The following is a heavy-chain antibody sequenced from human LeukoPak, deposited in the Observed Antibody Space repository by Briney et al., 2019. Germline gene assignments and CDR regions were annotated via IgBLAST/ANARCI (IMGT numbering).Heavy chain of an antibody. CDR1: GDSVSSKNGA. D-gene: IGHD6-19*01. V-gene: IGHV6-1*01. Sequence: SQTLSLTCAISGDSVSSKNGAWNWIRHSPARGLECLGRTYYRSQQYDEYPDSVKGRVTISPDTSKNQFSLHVYSVTPEDTAVYYCTRDLGTSGWYTFDFWGQGTLVTVSS. CDR2: TYYRSQQYD. J-gene: IGHJ5*01. CDR3: TRDLGTSGWYTFDF.